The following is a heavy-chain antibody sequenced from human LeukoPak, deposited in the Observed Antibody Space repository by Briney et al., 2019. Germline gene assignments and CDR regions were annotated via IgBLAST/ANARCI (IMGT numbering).Heavy chain of an antibody. CDR2: ISGSGGST. J-gene: IGHJ6*02. CDR1: GFTVSSNY. CDR3: AKAGGWPNYYYYGMDV. Sequence: GGSLRLSCAASGFTVSSNYMSWVRQAPGKGLEWVSAISGSGGSTYYADSVKGRFTISRDNSKNTLYLQMNSLRAEDTAVYYCAKAGGWPNYYYYGMDVWGQGTTVTVSS. V-gene: IGHV3-23*01. D-gene: IGHD6-19*01.